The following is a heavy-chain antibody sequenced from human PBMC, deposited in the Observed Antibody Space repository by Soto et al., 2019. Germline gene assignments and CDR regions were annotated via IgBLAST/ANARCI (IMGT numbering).Heavy chain of an antibody. Sequence: EVQLVESGGGLVKPGGSLRLSCAASGFTFSSYSMNWVRQAPGKGLEWVSSISSSSSYIYYADSVKGRFTISRDNAKNSLYLQMNSLRAEDTAVYYCAKFPTLELLDYYYYMDVWGKGTTVTVSS. CDR1: GFTFSSYS. J-gene: IGHJ6*03. D-gene: IGHD1-7*01. CDR2: ISSSSSYI. V-gene: IGHV3-21*01. CDR3: AKFPTLELLDYYYYMDV.